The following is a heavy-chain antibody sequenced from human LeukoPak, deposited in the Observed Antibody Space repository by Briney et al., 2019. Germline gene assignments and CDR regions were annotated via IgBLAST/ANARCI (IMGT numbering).Heavy chain of an antibody. J-gene: IGHJ3*02. D-gene: IGHD3-22*01. CDR2: IYYSGST. V-gene: IGHV4-59*01. Sequence: SETLSLTCTVSGGSISRNYWSWIRQPPGKGLEWIGYIYYSGSTNYNPSLKSRVTISVDTSKNQFSLKLSSVTAADTAVYYCASYDSSGLVAFDIWGQGTMVTVSS. CDR3: ASYDSSGLVAFDI. CDR1: GGSISRNY.